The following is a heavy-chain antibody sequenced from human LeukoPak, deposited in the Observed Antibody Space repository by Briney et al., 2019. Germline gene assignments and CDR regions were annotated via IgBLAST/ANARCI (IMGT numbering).Heavy chain of an antibody. D-gene: IGHD3-22*01. CDR1: GFTFSSYA. J-gene: IGHJ4*02. Sequence: PGGSLRLSCAASGFTFSSYAMSWVRQAPGKGLEWVSAISGSGGSTYYADSVKGRFTISRDNSKNTLYLQMNSLRAEDTAVYYCAKPLPRYYDSGGYFDYWGQGTLVTVSS. CDR2: ISGSGGST. V-gene: IGHV3-23*01. CDR3: AKPLPRYYDSGGYFDY.